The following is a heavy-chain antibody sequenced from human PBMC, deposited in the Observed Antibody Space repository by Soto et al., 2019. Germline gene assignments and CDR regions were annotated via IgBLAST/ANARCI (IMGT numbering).Heavy chain of an antibody. J-gene: IGHJ5*02. CDR3: AASMGGVMEPNWFDP. CDR1: GFTFTSSA. Sequence: SVKVSCKASGFTFTSSAVQWVRQARGQHLEWIGWIVVGSGNTNYAQKFQERVTITRDMSTSTAYMELSSLRSEDTAVYYCAASMGGVMEPNWFDPWGQGTLVTVSS. D-gene: IGHD3-16*01. CDR2: IVVGSGNT. V-gene: IGHV1-58*01.